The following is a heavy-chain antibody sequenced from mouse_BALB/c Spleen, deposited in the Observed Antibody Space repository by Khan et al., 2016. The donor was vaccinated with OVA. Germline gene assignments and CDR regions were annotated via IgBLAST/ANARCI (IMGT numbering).Heavy chain of an antibody. Sequence: EVELVESGGDLVKPGGSLKLSCAASGFTFSTYGMSWVRQTPDKRLEWVATVSTGGGYTYYPDSVKGRLTISRDNANNTLYLQMSNLKSEDTAMFYCARLAYYYDSEGFAYWGQGTLVTVSA. J-gene: IGHJ3*01. CDR1: GFTFSTYG. D-gene: IGHD1-1*01. V-gene: IGHV5-6*01. CDR3: ARLAYYYDSEGFAY. CDR2: VSTGGGYT.